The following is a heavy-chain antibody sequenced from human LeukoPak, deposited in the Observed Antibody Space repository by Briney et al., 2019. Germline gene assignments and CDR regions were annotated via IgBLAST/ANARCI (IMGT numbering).Heavy chain of an antibody. CDR3: ASGNGIQTTPFDY. D-gene: IGHD1-1*01. CDR2: ISYDGSNK. V-gene: IGHV3-30-3*01. J-gene: IGHJ4*02. CDR1: GFTFSSYA. Sequence: GRSLRLSCAASGFTFSSYAMHWVRQAPGKGLEWVAVISYDGSNKYYADSVKGRFTISRDNSKNTLYLQMNSLRAEDTAVYYCASGNGIQTTPFDYWGQGTLVTVSS.